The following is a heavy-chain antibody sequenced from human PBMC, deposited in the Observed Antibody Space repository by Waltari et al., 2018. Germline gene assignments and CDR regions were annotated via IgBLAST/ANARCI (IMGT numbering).Heavy chain of an antibody. D-gene: IGHD6-13*01. V-gene: IGHV3-53*01. CDR3: GLQIAPVPRAYFDY. CDR1: GFSVRNTY. J-gene: IGHJ4*02. Sequence: EVQLVESGGGLIQPGGSLTLSCAASGFSVRNTYMAWVRQAPGKGLEWVSGINDGDGTHYIDSVKGRFTISRDNSKNTLNLQMNSLRVDDTAVYYCGLQIAPVPRAYFDYGGQGTLVTVSS. CDR2: INDGDGT.